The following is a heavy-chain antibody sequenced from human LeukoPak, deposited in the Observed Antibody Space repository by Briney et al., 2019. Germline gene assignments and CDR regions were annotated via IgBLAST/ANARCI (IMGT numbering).Heavy chain of an antibody. D-gene: IGHD3-22*01. Sequence: GGSLRLSCAASGFTFSSYGMHWVRQAPGKGLEWVAFIRYDGSNKYYADSVKGRFTISRDNSKNTLYLQMNSLRAEDTAVYYCARLWAYYDSSGYYPDYWGQGTLVTVSS. CDR1: GFTFSSYG. V-gene: IGHV3-30*02. CDR3: ARLWAYYDSSGYYPDY. CDR2: IRYDGSNK. J-gene: IGHJ4*02.